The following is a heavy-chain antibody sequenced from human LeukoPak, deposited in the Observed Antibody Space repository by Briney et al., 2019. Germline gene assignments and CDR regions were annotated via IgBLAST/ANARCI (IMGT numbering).Heavy chain of an antibody. Sequence: PGGSLRLSCAASGFTFSNYGMNWVRQAPGKGLEWVSSISGSSSDIYYADSVKGRFTISRDNAKNSLYLQMNSLRAEDTAVYYCARKTYCGGDCQNYYYYYMDVWGKGTTVTVSS. V-gene: IGHV3-21*01. J-gene: IGHJ6*03. CDR1: GFTFSNYG. CDR3: ARKTYCGGDCQNYYYYYMDV. D-gene: IGHD2-21*02. CDR2: ISGSSSDI.